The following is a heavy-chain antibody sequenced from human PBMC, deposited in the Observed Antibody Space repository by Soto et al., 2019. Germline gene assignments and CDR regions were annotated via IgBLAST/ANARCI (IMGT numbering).Heavy chain of an antibody. J-gene: IGHJ4*02. Sequence: HVQLVESGGGLVKPGGSLRLSCAAYGFTFSDYYLRWISQAPGTGLEWVSYISSSGTTIYYADSVKGRFTISRDNAKSSLSLQTTSLRAENTAVYYCERERVTTYNPDLDYWGQGTLVTVA. CDR3: ERERVTTYNPDLDY. CDR2: ISSSGTTI. D-gene: IGHD1-1*01. CDR1: GFTFSDYY. V-gene: IGHV3-11*01.